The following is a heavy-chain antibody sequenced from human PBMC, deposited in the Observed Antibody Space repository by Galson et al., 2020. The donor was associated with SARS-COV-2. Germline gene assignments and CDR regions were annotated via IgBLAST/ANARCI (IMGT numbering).Heavy chain of an antibody. Sequence: GESLKISCVVSGFPFSDYEMNWVRQAPGKGLEWLSYISRDGTMTYYADSVKGRFTVSRDNAKASLYLQMRNLRVEDTAIYYCARDRNLDNWGQGTLVTFSS. D-gene: IGHD1-1*01. V-gene: IGHV3-48*03. J-gene: IGHJ4*02. CDR2: ISRDGTMT. CDR1: GFPFSDYE. CDR3: ARDRNLDN.